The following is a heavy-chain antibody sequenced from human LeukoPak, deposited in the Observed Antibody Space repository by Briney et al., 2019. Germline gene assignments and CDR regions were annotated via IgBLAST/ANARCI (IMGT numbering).Heavy chain of an antibody. Sequence: GGSLRLSCAASGFTVSSNYMNWVRQAPGKGLEWISSISSSSSYIYYADSVKGRFTISRDNAKNSLYLQMNSLRAEDTAVYYCAKSSGPGGYYYYGMDVWGQGTTVTVSS. CDR2: ISSSSSYI. CDR1: GFTVSSNY. CDR3: AKSSGPGGYYYYGMDV. D-gene: IGHD3-10*01. J-gene: IGHJ6*02. V-gene: IGHV3-21*04.